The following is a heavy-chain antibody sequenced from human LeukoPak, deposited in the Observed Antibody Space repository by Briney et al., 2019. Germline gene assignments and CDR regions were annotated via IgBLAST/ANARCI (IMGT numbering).Heavy chain of an antibody. CDR3: AKDIGYDSSGYQDY. CDR2: ISWNSGSI. D-gene: IGHD3-22*01. CDR1: GFTFSSHE. J-gene: IGHJ4*02. Sequence: GGSLRLSCAASGFTFSSHEMNWVRQAPGKGLEWVSGISWNSGSIGYADSVKGRFTISRDNAKNSLYLQMNSLRAEDMALYYCAKDIGYDSSGYQDYWGQGTLVTVSS. V-gene: IGHV3-9*03.